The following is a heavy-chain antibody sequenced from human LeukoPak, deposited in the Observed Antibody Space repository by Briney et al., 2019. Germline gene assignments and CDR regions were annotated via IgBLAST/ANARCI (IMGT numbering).Heavy chain of an antibody. CDR3: ARDPDTVMVC. CDR1: GYTFTSYG. J-gene: IGHJ4*02. D-gene: IGHD5-18*01. CDR2: ISASNGYT. V-gene: IGHV1-18*01. Sequence: ASVKVSCKASGYTFTSYGISWVRQAPGQGLEWMGWISASNGYTNYAQDLQGRVTMTTDTSTSTAYMELRSLRSDDTAVYYCARDPDTVMVCWGQGTLVTVSS.